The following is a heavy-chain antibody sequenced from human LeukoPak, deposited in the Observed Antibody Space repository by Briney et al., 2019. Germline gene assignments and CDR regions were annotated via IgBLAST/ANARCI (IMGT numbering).Heavy chain of an antibody. J-gene: IGHJ5*02. D-gene: IGHD4-17*01. CDR3: ARDYPANYGDYVNWFDP. CDR1: GGSISSYY. Sequence: PSETLSLTCTVSGGSISSYYWSWIRQPAGKGLEWIGRIYTSGSTNYNPSLKSRVTMSVDTSKNQFSLKLSSVTAADTAVYYCARDYPANYGDYVNWFDPWGQGTLVTVSS. CDR2: IYTSGST. V-gene: IGHV4-4*07.